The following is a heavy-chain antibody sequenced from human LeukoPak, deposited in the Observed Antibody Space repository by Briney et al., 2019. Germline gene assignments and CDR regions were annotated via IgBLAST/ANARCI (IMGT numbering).Heavy chain of an antibody. Sequence: PSETLSLTCSVSGGSLTDYYWTWLRQPPGKGLEWVGYIYYSGNTNYNPSLKSRVTIAVDRSKNQFSLRLNSVTAADAAVYYCARRPDSGANWYSIWGQGTLVTVSS. J-gene: IGHJ4*02. CDR1: GGSLTDYY. CDR2: IYYSGNT. D-gene: IGHD2-21*02. CDR3: ARRPDSGANWYSI. V-gene: IGHV4-59*08.